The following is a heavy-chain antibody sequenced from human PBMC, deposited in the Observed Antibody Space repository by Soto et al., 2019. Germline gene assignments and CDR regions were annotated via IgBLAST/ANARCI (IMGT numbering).Heavy chain of an antibody. V-gene: IGHV4-34*01. CDR1: GGSFSGYY. CDR2: INHSGST. Sequence: SETLSLTCAVYGGSFSGYYWTWIRQPPGTGLEWIGEINHSGSTNYNPSLKSRVTISVDTSKNQFSLKLSSVTAADTAVYYCAREGGIVGATTVDFCGQGTLVTVSS. J-gene: IGHJ4*02. CDR3: AREGGIVGATTVDF. D-gene: IGHD1-26*01.